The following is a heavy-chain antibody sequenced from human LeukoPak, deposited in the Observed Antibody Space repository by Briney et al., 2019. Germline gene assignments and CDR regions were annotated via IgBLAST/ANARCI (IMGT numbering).Heavy chain of an antibody. D-gene: IGHD3-22*01. CDR2: IYYSGTT. CDR1: GDSISGYY. V-gene: IGHV4-59*01. Sequence: SETLSLTCTVSGDSISGYYWSWIRQPPGKGLEWIGYIYYSGTTNYNPSLKSRVTISVDTSKNQFSLKLSSVTAADTAVYYCARFDNFETSGYFISGWFDPWGQGTLVTVSS. J-gene: IGHJ5*02. CDR3: ARFDNFETSGYFISGWFDP.